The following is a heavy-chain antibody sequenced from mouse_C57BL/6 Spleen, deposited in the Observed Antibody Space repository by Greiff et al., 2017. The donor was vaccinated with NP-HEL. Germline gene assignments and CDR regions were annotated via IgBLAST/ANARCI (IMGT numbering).Heavy chain of an antibody. CDR3: ARGDYDYDLFAY. Sequence: QVQLQQPGAELVKPGASVKLSCKASGYTFTSYWMHWVKQRPGQGLEWIGMIHPNSGSTNYNEKFKSKATLTVDESSSTVYMQLSSLTSEDSAVYYCARGDYDYDLFAYWGQGTLVTVSA. CDR2: IHPNSGST. V-gene: IGHV1-64*01. CDR1: GYTFTSYW. D-gene: IGHD2-4*01. J-gene: IGHJ3*01.